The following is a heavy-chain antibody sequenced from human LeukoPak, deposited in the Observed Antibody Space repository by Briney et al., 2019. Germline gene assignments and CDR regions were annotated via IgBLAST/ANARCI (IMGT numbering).Heavy chain of an antibody. CDR1: GGSISSYY. J-gene: IGHJ6*03. CDR3: ARTTMVRGTYYMDV. V-gene: IGHV4-59*01. Sequence: SETLSLTCTVSGGSISSYYWSWIRQPPGKELEWIGCIYYSGYTNYKSSLKSRVTISVDTSKNQFSLKLSSVTAADTAVYYCARTTMVRGTYYMDVWGKGTTVTVSS. CDR2: IYYSGYT. D-gene: IGHD3-10*01.